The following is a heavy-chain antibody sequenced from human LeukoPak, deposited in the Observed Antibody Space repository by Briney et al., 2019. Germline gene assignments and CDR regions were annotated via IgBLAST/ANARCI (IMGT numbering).Heavy chain of an antibody. Sequence: GGSLRLSCAASGFPFSGYAMHWVRRTPGKGLEWVAVISHDEKNKFYAESVKGRFTISRDNSKNTLFLEMNSLRPEDTAFYYCATTFRGVIITRLDYWGQGTLVTVSS. CDR1: GFPFSGYA. J-gene: IGHJ4*02. D-gene: IGHD3-10*01. V-gene: IGHV3-30*04. CDR2: ISHDEKNK. CDR3: ATTFRGVIITRLDY.